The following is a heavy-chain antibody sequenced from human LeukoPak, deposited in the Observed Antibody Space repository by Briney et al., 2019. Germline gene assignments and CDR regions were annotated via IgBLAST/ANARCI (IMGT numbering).Heavy chain of an antibody. Sequence: KPSETLSLTCTVSGGSISSSSYYWGWIRQPPGQGLEWIGSIYYSGSTFYNSSLKSRLTISVDTSKHQFSLKLSSVTAADTAVYYCARHVGSCSGGACYGPFLYYYGMDVWGQGTTVTVSS. CDR2: IYYSGST. V-gene: IGHV4-39*01. D-gene: IGHD2-15*01. CDR1: GGSISSSSYY. J-gene: IGHJ6*02. CDR3: ARHVGSCSGGACYGPFLYYYGMDV.